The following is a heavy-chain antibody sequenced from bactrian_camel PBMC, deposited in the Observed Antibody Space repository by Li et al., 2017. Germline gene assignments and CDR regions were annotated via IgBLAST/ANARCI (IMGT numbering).Heavy chain of an antibody. Sequence: VQLVESGGGSVQAGGSLRLSCLASGYVASGGCISWFRQAPGKAREGVAHIYTSGGSTYYADSVKGRFAISRDNAKNTVYLQMNSLKTEDTAMYYCAQSNGDWAWHVWGEGTQVTVS. D-gene: IGHD7*01. CDR2: IYTSGGST. CDR3: AQSNGDWAWHV. CDR1: GYVASGGC. J-gene: IGHJ4*01. V-gene: IGHV3S40*01.